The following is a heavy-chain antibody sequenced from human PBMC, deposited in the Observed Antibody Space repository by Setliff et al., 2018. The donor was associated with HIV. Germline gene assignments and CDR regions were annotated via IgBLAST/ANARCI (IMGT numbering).Heavy chain of an antibody. V-gene: IGHV1-2*02. CDR1: GYTFTDYY. Sequence: ASVKVSCKASGYTFTDYYIHWVRQAPGQGLEWMGWINTHSGYTNYAQNVQGRVTVTMDTSANTAYMELSSLRSEDTAVYYCARGSCSGCYLSDYWGLGTLVTVSS. CDR2: INTHSGYT. CDR3: ARGSCSGCYLSDY. D-gene: IGHD6-19*01. J-gene: IGHJ4*02.